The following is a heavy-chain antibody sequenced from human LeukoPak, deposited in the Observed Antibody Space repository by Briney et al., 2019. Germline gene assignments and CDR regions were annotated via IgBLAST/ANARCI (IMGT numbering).Heavy chain of an antibody. J-gene: IGHJ4*02. CDR1: GFIFSSYA. CDR3: AKGLNYYGSGRHLYYFDS. Sequence: GESLRLSCAASGFIFSSYALSWVRQAPGKGLEWVSGISGSGGSTYYADSVKGRFTISRDNSKNTLYLQMNSLRAEDTAVYYCAKGLNYYGSGRHLYYFDSWGQGTLVIVSS. V-gene: IGHV3-23*01. CDR2: ISGSGGST. D-gene: IGHD3-10*01.